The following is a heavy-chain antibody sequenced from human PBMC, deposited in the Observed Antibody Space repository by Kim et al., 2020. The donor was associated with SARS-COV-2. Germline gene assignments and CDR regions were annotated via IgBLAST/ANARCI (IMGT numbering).Heavy chain of an antibody. CDR3: ARGDTIFGVVTSHYYYMDV. J-gene: IGHJ6*03. CDR2: INSDGSST. D-gene: IGHD3-3*01. V-gene: IGHV3-74*01. Sequence: GGSLRLSCAASGFTFSSYWMHWVRQAPGKGLVWVSRINSDGSSTTYADSVKGRFTISRDNAKNTLYLQMNSLRAEDTAVYYCARGDTIFGVVTSHYYYMDVWGKGTTVTVSS. CDR1: GFTFSSYW.